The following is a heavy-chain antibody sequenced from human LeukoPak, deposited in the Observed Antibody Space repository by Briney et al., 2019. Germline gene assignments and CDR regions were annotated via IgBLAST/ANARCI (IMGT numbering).Heavy chain of an antibody. CDR1: GYTFTGYY. CDR3: ARGRTTIFGVVITPDY. J-gene: IGHJ4*02. Sequence: ASVTVSCKSSGYTFTGYYMHWVRQAPGQGLEWMGWINPNSGGTNYAQKFQGRATITRDTSISTAYMELSRLRSDDTAVYYCARGRTTIFGVVITPDYWGQGTLVTVSS. V-gene: IGHV1-2*02. D-gene: IGHD3-3*01. CDR2: INPNSGGT.